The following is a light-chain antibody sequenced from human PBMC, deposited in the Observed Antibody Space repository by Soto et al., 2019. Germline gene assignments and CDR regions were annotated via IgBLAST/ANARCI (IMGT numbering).Light chain of an antibody. CDR1: SSNIGTNY. J-gene: IGLJ3*02. Sequence: QSVLTQPTSASGTPGQRVTISCSGSSSNIGTNYVYWYQHLPGTAPKLLIYRNNQRPSGVPDRFSGSKSGTSASLAISGLRSEDEADYYCATWDANLSGLFGGGTKLTVL. V-gene: IGLV1-47*01. CDR2: RNN. CDR3: ATWDANLSGL.